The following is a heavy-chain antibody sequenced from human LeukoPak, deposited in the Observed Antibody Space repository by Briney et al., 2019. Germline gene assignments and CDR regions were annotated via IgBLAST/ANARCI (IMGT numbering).Heavy chain of an antibody. V-gene: IGHV4-59*01. J-gene: IGHJ4*02. CDR3: ARMSLYGSGTYSPLDY. CDR2: IYYTGST. D-gene: IGHD3-10*01. Sequence: SETLSLTCTVSGGSLTSYYWSWVRQPPGKSLELIGYIYYTGSTNYNPSLRSRVTISVHTPKNQFSLKLSSVTAADTAVYYCARMSLYGSGTYSPLDYWGQGTLVAVSS. CDR1: GGSLTSYY.